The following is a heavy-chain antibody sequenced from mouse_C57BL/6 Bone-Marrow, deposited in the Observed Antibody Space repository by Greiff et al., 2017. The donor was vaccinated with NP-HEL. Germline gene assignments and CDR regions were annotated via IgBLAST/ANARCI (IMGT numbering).Heavy chain of an antibody. Sequence: VQLQQSGPELVKPGASVKISCKASGYTFTDYYINWVKQRPGQGLEWIGWIFPGSGSTYYNEKFKGKATLTVDKSSSTAYMLLSSLTSEDSAVYFCARLPYYSNYYWYFDVWGTGTTVTVSS. V-gene: IGHV1-75*01. CDR2: IFPGSGST. CDR1: GYTFTDYY. CDR3: ARLPYYSNYYWYFDV. D-gene: IGHD2-5*01. J-gene: IGHJ1*03.